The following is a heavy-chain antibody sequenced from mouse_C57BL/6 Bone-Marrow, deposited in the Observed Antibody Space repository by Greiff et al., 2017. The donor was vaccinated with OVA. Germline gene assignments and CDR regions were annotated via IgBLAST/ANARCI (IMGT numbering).Heavy chain of an antibody. CDR1: GFTFSDYY. CDR3: ARGVWDWYFDV. Sequence: EVHLVESEGGLVQPGSSMKLSCTASGFTFSDYYMAWVRQVPEKGLEWVANINYDGSSTYYLDSLKNRFIISRDNAKNILYLQMSSLKSEDTATYYCARGVWDWYFDVWGTGTTVTVSS. J-gene: IGHJ1*03. D-gene: IGHD4-1*01. V-gene: IGHV5-16*01. CDR2: INYDGSST.